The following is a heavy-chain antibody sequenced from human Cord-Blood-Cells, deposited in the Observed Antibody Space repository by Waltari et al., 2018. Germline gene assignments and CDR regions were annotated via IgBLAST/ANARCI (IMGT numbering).Heavy chain of an antibody. CDR1: GFTFSSYS. CDR2: ISSSSSYI. V-gene: IGHV3-21*01. D-gene: IGHD7-27*01. J-gene: IGHJ4*02. CDR3: ARVNWGSGNYFDY. Sequence: EVQLVESGGGLVKPGGSLRLSCAASGFTFSSYSMNWVRQAPGKGLEWVSFISSSSSYIYYADSVKGRFTISRDNAKNSLYLQMNSLRAEDTAVYYCARVNWGSGNYFDYWGQGTLVTVSS.